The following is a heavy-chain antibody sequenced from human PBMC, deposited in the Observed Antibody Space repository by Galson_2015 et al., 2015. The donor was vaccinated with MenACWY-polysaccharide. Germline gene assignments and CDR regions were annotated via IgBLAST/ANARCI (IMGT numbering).Heavy chain of an antibody. CDR1: GFTFSSYG. CDR2: IRYDGSNK. V-gene: IGHV3-30*02. D-gene: IGHD6-13*01. CDR3: AKDAGEDGSSWYV. Sequence: SLRLSCAASGFTFSSYGMHWVRQAPGKGLEWVAFIRYDGSNKYYADSVKGRFTISRDNSKNTLYLQMNSLRAEDTAVYYCAKDAGEDGSSWYVWGQGTLVTVSS. J-gene: IGHJ4*02.